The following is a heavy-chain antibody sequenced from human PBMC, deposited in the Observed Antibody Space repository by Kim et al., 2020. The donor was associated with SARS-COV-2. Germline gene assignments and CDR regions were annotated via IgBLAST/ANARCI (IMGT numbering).Heavy chain of an antibody. Sequence: GGSLRLSCAASGFTFSVSAMHWVRQASGKGLEWVGRIRSKANSYATAYAASVKGRFTISRDDSKNTAYLQMNSLKTEDTAVYYCTSLSEGMDVWGQGTTVTVSS. V-gene: IGHV3-73*01. CDR3: TSLSEGMDV. CDR2: IRSKANSYAT. CDR1: GFTFSVSA. J-gene: IGHJ6*02.